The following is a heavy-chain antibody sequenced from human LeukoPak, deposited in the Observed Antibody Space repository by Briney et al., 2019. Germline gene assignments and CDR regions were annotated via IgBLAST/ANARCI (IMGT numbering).Heavy chain of an antibody. J-gene: IGHJ4*02. CDR1: DFDFTSHA. Sequence: GGSLRLSCATSDFDFTSHAVTWVRQAPGKGLEWVSAISISGTKTYYGDSVKGRFTVSRDNSKNTLFLQMNSLRAEDTAVYYCAKDGGLWVSAHWGDSWGRGTLVTVSS. V-gene: IGHV3-23*01. CDR2: ISISGTKT. D-gene: IGHD7-27*01. CDR3: AKDGGLWVSAHWGDS.